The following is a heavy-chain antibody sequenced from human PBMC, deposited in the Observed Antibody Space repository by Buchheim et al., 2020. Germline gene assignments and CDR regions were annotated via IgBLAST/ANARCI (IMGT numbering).Heavy chain of an antibody. CDR1: GGSISSGSYY. CDR3: ARDYYDSSGFLWNWFDP. Sequence: QVQLQESGPGLVKPSQTLSLTCTVSGGSISSGSYYWSWIRQPAGKGLEWIGRIYTSGSTNYNPSLKSRVTISVDTSKNQFSLKLSSVTAADTAVYYCARDYYDSSGFLWNWFDPWGQGTL. CDR2: IYTSGST. D-gene: IGHD3-22*01. V-gene: IGHV4-61*02. J-gene: IGHJ5*02.